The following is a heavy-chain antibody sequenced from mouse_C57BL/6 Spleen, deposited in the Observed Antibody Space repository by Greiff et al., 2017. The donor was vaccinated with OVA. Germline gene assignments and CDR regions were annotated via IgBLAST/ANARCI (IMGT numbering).Heavy chain of an antibody. CDR2: IYPGSGNT. V-gene: IGHV1-76*01. J-gene: IGHJ1*03. CDR3: ARGERYFDV. Sequence: VQLVESGAELVRPGASVKLSCKASGYTFTDYYINWVKQRPGQGLEWIARIYPGSGNTYYNEKFKGKATLTAEKSSSTAYMQLSSLTSEDSAVYFCARGERYFDVWGTGTTVTVSS. CDR1: GYTFTDYY.